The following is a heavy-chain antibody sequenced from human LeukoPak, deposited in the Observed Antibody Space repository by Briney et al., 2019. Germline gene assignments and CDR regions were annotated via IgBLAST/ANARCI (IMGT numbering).Heavy chain of an antibody. J-gene: IGHJ6*02. V-gene: IGHV4-59*01. CDR2: IYHSGYT. Sequence: SETLSLTCTVSGGSISTYYWSWIRQPPGKGLEWIGYIYHSGYTNYNPSLKSRVTISVDTSNNRFTLKLSSVTAADTAVYYCARETRYDILTGLYGMDVWGQGTTVTVSS. CDR3: ARETRYDILTGLYGMDV. D-gene: IGHD3-9*01. CDR1: GGSISTYY.